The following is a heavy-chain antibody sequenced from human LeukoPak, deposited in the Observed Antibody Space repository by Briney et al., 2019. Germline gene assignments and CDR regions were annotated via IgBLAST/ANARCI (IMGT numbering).Heavy chain of an antibody. J-gene: IGHJ5*02. Sequence: ASVKVSCKASGYTFTSYDINWVRQATGQGLEWMGWMNPNSGNTGYAQKFQGRVTITRNTSISTAYMELSSLRSEDTAVYYCARGVYCSSTSCYSGSHNWFDPWGQGTLVTVSS. CDR2: MNPNSGNT. D-gene: IGHD2-2*01. V-gene: IGHV1-8*03. CDR3: ARGVYCSSTSCYSGSHNWFDP. CDR1: GYTFTSYD.